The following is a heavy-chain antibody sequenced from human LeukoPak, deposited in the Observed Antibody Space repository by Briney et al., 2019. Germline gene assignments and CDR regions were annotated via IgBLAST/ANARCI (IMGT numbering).Heavy chain of an antibody. CDR1: GFSLSNARMG. V-gene: IGHV2-26*01. J-gene: IGHJ4*02. Sequence: SGPTLVNPTETLTLTCTVSGFSLSNARMGVSWIRQPPGKAPEWLAHIFSNDEKSYSTSLKSRLTISKDTSKSQVVLTMTNMDPVDTATYYCARIPDIAPAGTENYFDYWGQGILVTVSS. CDR2: IFSNDEK. D-gene: IGHD6-13*01. CDR3: ARIPDIAPAGTENYFDY.